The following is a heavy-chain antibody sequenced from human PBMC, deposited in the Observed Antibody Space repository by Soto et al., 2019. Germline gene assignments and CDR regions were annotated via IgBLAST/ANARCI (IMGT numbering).Heavy chain of an antibody. J-gene: IGHJ6*02. CDR2: IYSTGST. Sequence: SETLSLTCTVSGGSVSSNSYSWGWIRQSPGKGLEWIGTIYSTGSTYYNPSLLSRVTISVDTSKNQFSLKLSSVTAADTAVYYCARRLYYDSSGFEGGGMDVWGQGTTVTVSS. V-gene: IGHV4-39*01. D-gene: IGHD3-22*01. CDR3: ARRLYYDSSGFEGGGMDV. CDR1: GGSVSSNSYS.